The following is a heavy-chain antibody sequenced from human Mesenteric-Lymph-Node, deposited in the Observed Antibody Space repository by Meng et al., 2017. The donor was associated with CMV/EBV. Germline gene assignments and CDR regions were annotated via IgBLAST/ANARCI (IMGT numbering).Heavy chain of an antibody. CDR1: GGTFSSYA. V-gene: IGHV1-69*10. CDR3: AREWYRVAAAGHYYYYGMDV. D-gene: IGHD6-13*01. J-gene: IGHJ6*02. CDR2: IIPILGIA. Sequence: SVKVSCKASGGTFSSYAISWVRQAPGQGLEWMGGIIPILGIANYAQKFQGRVTITADKSTSTAYMELSSLRSEDTAVYYCAREWYRVAAAGHYYYYGMDVWGQGTTVTVSS.